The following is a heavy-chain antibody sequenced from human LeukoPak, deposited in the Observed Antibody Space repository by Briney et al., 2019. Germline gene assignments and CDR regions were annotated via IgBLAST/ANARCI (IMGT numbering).Heavy chain of an antibody. CDR2: IYTSGST. D-gene: IGHD2-15*01. V-gene: IGHV4-61*02. CDR3: ARVGDCSVDSNCYHFADWFDP. J-gene: IGHJ5*02. Sequence: SETLSLTCTVSGGSISNGSYYWRWIRQPAGTGLEWIGRIYTSGSTNYNPSLTSRVTISVDPSKNQFSLKLSSVTATDTAVYYCARVGDCSVDSNCYHFADWFDPWGQGTLVTVSS. CDR1: GGSISNGSYY.